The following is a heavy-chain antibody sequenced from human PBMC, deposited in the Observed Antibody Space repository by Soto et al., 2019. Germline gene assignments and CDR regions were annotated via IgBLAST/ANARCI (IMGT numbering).Heavy chain of an antibody. J-gene: IGHJ4*02. V-gene: IGHV1-69*13. CDR2: IIPIFGTV. CDR1: GGTFSSYA. CDR3: ASQYCSGGSCYKYYFDY. Sequence: SVKVSCKASGGTFSSYAISWVRQAPGQGLEWMGGIIPIFGTVNYAQKFQGRVTITADESTSTAYMELSSLRSEDTAVYYCASQYCSGGSCYKYYFDYWGQGTLVTVSS. D-gene: IGHD2-15*01.